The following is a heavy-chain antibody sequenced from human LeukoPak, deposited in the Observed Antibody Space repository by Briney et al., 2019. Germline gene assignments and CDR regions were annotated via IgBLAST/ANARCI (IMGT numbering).Heavy chain of an antibody. J-gene: IGHJ3*02. V-gene: IGHV3-74*01. CDR3: ARVWGSDAFDI. Sequence: GGSLRLSCAASGFTFSHYWMQWVRQAPGKGLVWVSRINSDGSSTTYADSVKGRFTISRDNARNTLYLQMNSLRAEDTAEYYCARVWGSDAFDIWGQGTMVTVSS. D-gene: IGHD3-16*01. CDR2: INSDGSST. CDR1: GFTFSHYW.